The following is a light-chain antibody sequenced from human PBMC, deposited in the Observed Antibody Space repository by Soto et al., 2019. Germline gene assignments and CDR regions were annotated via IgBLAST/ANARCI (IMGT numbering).Light chain of an antibody. V-gene: IGKV3-15*01. CDR2: GVS. Sequence: EIVMTQSPATLSVSPGERATPSCRASQSVSSYLAWYQQKPGQAPRLLIYGVSTRATGIPARFSGSGSGTEFTLTISSLQSEDFAVYYCQHYNYWPYTFGQGTKVDIK. CDR1: QSVSSY. CDR3: QHYNYWPYT. J-gene: IGKJ2*01.